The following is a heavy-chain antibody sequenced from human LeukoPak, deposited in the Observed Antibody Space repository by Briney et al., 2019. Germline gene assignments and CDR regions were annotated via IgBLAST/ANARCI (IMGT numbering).Heavy chain of an antibody. CDR2: IYYSGST. V-gene: IGHV4-59*01. Sequence: SETLPLTCTVSGGSISSYYWSWIRQPPGKGLEWIGYIYYSGSTNYNPSLKSRVTISVDTSKNQFSLKLSSVTAADTAVYYCARARRYYYDSSGYYDPGYYFDYWGQGTLVTVSS. CDR1: GGSISSYY. CDR3: ARARRYYYDSSGYYDPGYYFDY. D-gene: IGHD3-22*01. J-gene: IGHJ4*02.